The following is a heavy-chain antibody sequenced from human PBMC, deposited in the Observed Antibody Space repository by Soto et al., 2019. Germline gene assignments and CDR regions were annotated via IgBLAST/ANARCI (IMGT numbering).Heavy chain of an antibody. CDR2: INAGNGNT. Sequence: ASVKVSCKASGYTFTSYAMHWVRQAPGQRLEWMGWINAGNGNTKYSQKFQGRVTITRDTSASTAYMELSSLRSEVTAVYYCARGDIVVVVAAFDYWGQGTLVTVSS. CDR3: ARGDIVVVVAAFDY. J-gene: IGHJ4*02. V-gene: IGHV1-3*01. CDR1: GYTFTSYA. D-gene: IGHD2-15*01.